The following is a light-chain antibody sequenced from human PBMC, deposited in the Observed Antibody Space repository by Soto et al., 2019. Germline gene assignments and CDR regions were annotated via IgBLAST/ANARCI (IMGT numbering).Light chain of an antibody. V-gene: IGKV3-20*01. CDR1: QTLSNSF. J-gene: IGKJ5*01. Sequence: EIVLTQSPGTLSLSPGERATFSCRDSQTLSNSFIAWYQQKPGQAPRLLIYDTSSRATGVPDRYSASGSGTDFTLTISRLEPEEFAVFFCQQYGTSEIIVGQGTRLEIK. CDR2: DTS. CDR3: QQYGTSEII.